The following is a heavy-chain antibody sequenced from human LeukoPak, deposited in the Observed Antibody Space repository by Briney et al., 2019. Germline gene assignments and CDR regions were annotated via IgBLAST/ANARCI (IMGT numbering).Heavy chain of an antibody. CDR2: ISAYNGNT. Sequence: ASVKVSCKASGYTFTSYGISWVRQAPGQGLEWMGWISAYNGNTNYAQKLQGRVTMTTDTSTSTAYMELRSLRSDDTAVYYCARDITMIVVAEKWFDPWGQGPWSPSPQ. CDR1: GYTFTSYG. D-gene: IGHD3-22*01. J-gene: IGHJ5*02. V-gene: IGHV1-18*01. CDR3: ARDITMIVVAEKWFDP.